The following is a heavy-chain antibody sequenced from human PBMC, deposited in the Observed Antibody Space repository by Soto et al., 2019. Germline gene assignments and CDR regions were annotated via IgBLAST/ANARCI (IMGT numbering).Heavy chain of an antibody. J-gene: IGHJ4*02. V-gene: IGHV3-23*01. CDR3: ADSSTPFDY. CDR1: GFTFSSYA. CDR2: ISGSGGST. D-gene: IGHD6-13*01. Sequence: EVQLLESGGGLVQPGGSLRLSCAASGFTFSSYAMSWVRQAPGKGLEWVSAISGSGGSTYYADSVKGRFTISRDNSKNSLYLHMNSLRAEHTAVYYCADSSTPFDYWGQGTLVTVSS.